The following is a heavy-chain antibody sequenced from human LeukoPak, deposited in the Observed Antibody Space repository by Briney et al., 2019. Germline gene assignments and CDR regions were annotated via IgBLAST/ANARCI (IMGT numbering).Heavy chain of an antibody. Sequence: GGSLRLSCAASGFTFSSYAMSWVRQAPGEGLEWVSAISGSGGSTYYADSVKGRFTISRDNSKNTLYLQMNSLRAEDTAVYYCASPPLIDYSNYYYYGMDVWGQGTTVTVSS. CDR2: ISGSGGST. D-gene: IGHD4-4*01. V-gene: IGHV3-23*01. CDR1: GFTFSSYA. J-gene: IGHJ6*02. CDR3: ASPPLIDYSNYYYYGMDV.